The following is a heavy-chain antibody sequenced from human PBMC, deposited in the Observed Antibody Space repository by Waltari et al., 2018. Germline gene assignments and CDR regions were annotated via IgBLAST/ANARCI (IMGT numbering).Heavy chain of an antibody. J-gene: IGHJ4*02. CDR3: ARDYSGYDQGVFDY. Sequence: QVQLVQSGAEVKKPGSSGKVSCKAFGGTFSSYAITWLRQAPGQGLEWMGGIIPIFGTANYAQKFQGRVTITADESTSTAYMELSSLRSEDTAVYYCARDYSGYDQGVFDYWGQGTLVTVSS. V-gene: IGHV1-69*01. CDR1: GGTFSSYA. CDR2: IIPIFGTA. D-gene: IGHD5-12*01.